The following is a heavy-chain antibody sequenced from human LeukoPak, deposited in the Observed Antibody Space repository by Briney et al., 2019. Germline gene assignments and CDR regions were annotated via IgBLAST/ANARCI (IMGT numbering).Heavy chain of an antibody. V-gene: IGHV4-34*01. D-gene: IGHD5-12*01. J-gene: IGHJ4*02. CDR2: INHSGST. Sequence: PSETLSLTCAVYGGSFSGYYWSWIRQPPGKGLEWIGEINHSGSTNYNPSLKSRVTISVDKSKNQFSLKLSSVTAADTAVYYCARGGGGYDFGYFNYWGQGTLVTVSS. CDR3: ARGGGGYDFGYFNY. CDR1: GGSFSGYY.